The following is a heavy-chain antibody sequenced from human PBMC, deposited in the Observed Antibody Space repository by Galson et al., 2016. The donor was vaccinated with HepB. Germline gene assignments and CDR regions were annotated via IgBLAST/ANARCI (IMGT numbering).Heavy chain of an antibody. CDR3: AREYTSSWSATYYYGMAV. V-gene: IGHV4-61*01. J-gene: IGHJ6*02. CDR1: GASVSSESYY. D-gene: IGHD6-13*01. CDR2: VFDSGRT. Sequence: GASVSSESYYWNWIRQPPGKGLERIGYVFDSGRTNYNPSLKSRATISVDTSSNQFSLKLSFVTAADTAMYYCAREYTSSWSATYYYGMAVWGQGTTVTVSS.